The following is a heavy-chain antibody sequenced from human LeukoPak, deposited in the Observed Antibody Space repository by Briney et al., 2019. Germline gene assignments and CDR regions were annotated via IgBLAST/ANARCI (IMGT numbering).Heavy chain of an antibody. CDR2: INPSDGST. V-gene: IGHV1-46*01. CDR1: GYTFTSYY. D-gene: IGHD6-19*01. CDR3: AASISSGWFNYYYYGMDV. Sequence: ASVKVSCKASGYTFTSYYMHWVRQAPGQGLEWMGIINPSDGSTSYAQKFQGRVTMTRDTSTSTVYMELSSLRSEDTAVYYCAASISSGWFNYYYYGMDVWGQGTTVTVSS. J-gene: IGHJ6*02.